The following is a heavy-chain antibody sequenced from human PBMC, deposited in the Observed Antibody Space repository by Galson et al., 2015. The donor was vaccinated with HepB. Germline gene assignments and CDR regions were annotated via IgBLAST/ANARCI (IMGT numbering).Heavy chain of an antibody. Sequence: QSGAEVKKPGESLRISCKGSGYSFTSYWISWVRQMPGKGLEWMGRIDPSDSYTNYSPSFQGHVTISADKSISTAYLQWSSLKASDTAMYYCARHLNGYDFWSGYVSPQSSGTPGRYFDLWGRGTLVTVSS. CDR3: ARHLNGYDFWSGYVSPQSSGTPGRYFDL. D-gene: IGHD3-3*01. CDR2: IDPSDSYT. V-gene: IGHV5-10-1*01. CDR1: GYSFTSYW. J-gene: IGHJ2*01.